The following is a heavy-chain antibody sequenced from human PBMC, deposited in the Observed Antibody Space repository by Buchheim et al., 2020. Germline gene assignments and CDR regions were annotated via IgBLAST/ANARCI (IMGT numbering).Heavy chain of an antibody. CDR3: AKDHGDNWNYEGYFDY. Sequence: QVQLVESGGGVVQPGRSLRLSCAASGFTFSRYGMHWVRQAPGKGLEWVAVISYDGSNKYYADSVKGRFTISRDNSKKTLYLQMNSLRAEDTAVYYCAKDHGDNWNYEGYFDYWGQGTL. D-gene: IGHD1-7*01. V-gene: IGHV3-30*18. CDR1: GFTFSRYG. J-gene: IGHJ4*02. CDR2: ISYDGSNK.